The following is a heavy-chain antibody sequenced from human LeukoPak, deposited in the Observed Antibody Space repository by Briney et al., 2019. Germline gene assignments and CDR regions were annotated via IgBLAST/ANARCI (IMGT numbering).Heavy chain of an antibody. V-gene: IGHV4-59*01. D-gene: IGHD4-17*01. CDR1: GGSISSYY. Sequence: SETLSLTCTVSGGSISSYYWNWIRQPPGKGLEWIGYIYYSGSTNYNPSLKSRVTMSVDTSRNQFFLRLSSVTAADTAVYYCARDWENGDYYGFDYWGQGTLVTVSS. CDR3: ARDWENGDYYGFDY. J-gene: IGHJ4*02. CDR2: IYYSGST.